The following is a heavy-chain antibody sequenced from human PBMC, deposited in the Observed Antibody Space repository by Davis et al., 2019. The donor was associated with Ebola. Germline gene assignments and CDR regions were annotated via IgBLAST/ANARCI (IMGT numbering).Heavy chain of an antibody. V-gene: IGHV4-59*01. Sequence: MPSETLSLTCTVSGGSISSYSWSWIRQPPGKGLEWIGYIYYSGSTNYNPSLKSRVTTSVDTSKNQFSLKVNSVSAADTAVYYCARMPTVTADHWYFDLWGRGTLVAVSS. D-gene: IGHD4-17*01. CDR3: ARMPTVTADHWYFDL. J-gene: IGHJ2*01. CDR2: IYYSGST. CDR1: GGSISSYS.